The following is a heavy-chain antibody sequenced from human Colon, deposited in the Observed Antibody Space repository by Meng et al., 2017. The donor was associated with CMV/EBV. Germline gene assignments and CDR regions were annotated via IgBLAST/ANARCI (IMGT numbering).Heavy chain of an antibody. CDR3: ARAGARGVPVDL. D-gene: IGHD3-10*01. Sequence: QGHLHEPGHSRVKPSETLSPPCTASGDSIKNYYRPWLRQPAGKGLEWLGRIHYSGGTDDNPSLKSRVTLSIDTSKNQLSLKIYSVTAADTAVYYCARAGARGVPVDLWGQGTLVTVSS. CDR1: GDSIKNYY. V-gene: IGHV4-4*07. J-gene: IGHJ4*02. CDR2: IHYSGGT.